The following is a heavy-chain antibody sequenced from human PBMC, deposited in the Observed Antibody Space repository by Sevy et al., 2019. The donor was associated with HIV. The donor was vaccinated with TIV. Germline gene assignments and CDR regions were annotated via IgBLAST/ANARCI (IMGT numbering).Heavy chain of an antibody. V-gene: IGHV3-30*18. Sequence: GGSLRLSCAASGFTFSSYGMHWVRQAPGKGLEWVAVISYDGSNKYDADSVKGRFTISRDNSKNTLYLQMNSLRAEDTAVYYCAKAARIAAACTSYFDYWGQGTLVTVSS. J-gene: IGHJ4*02. CDR2: ISYDGSNK. CDR3: AKAARIAAACTSYFDY. D-gene: IGHD6-13*01. CDR1: GFTFSSYG.